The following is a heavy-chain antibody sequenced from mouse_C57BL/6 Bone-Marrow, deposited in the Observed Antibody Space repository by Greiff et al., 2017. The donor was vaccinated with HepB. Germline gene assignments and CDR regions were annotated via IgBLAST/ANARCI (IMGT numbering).Heavy chain of an antibody. Sequence: EVQLQQSGPVLARPGASVKMSCKTSGYTFTSYWMHWVKQRPGQGLEWIGAIYPGNSDTSYNQKFKGKAKLTAVTSASTAYRELSSLTNEDSAVYYCTSTTVVGGYFDYWGQGTTLTVSS. J-gene: IGHJ2*01. V-gene: IGHV1-5*01. CDR2: IYPGNSDT. CDR3: TSTTVVGGYFDY. D-gene: IGHD1-1*01. CDR1: GYTFTSYW.